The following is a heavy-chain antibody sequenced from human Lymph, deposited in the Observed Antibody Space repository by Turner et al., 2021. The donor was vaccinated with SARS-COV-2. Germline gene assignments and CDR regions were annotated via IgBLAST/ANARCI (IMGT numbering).Heavy chain of an antibody. D-gene: IGHD6-6*01. CDR2: ISGSGGST. Sequence: EVQLLESGGGLVQPGGCLRLSCAASGFTFSSYAMSWVRQAPGKGLEWVSAISGSGGSTYYADSVKGRFTISRDNSKNTLYLQMNSLRAEDTAVYYCANLYSSSAAGDPWGQGTLVTVSS. CDR3: ANLYSSSAAGDP. J-gene: IGHJ5*02. V-gene: IGHV3-23*01. CDR1: GFTFSSYA.